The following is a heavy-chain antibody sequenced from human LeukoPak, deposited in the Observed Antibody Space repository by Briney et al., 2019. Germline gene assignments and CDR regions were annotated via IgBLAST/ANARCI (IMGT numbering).Heavy chain of an antibody. D-gene: IGHD3-10*01. V-gene: IGHV3-15*01. CDR3: TTELLWFGELSYYFDY. Sequence: GGSLRLSCAASGFTFSNAWMTWVRQAPGKGLEWVGRIKMKIDGETTDYAAPVKGRFTISRDDSKNTLYLQMNSLKTEDTAVYYCTTELLWFGELSYYFDYWGQGTLVTVSS. J-gene: IGHJ4*02. CDR2: IKMKIDGETT. CDR1: GFTFSNAW.